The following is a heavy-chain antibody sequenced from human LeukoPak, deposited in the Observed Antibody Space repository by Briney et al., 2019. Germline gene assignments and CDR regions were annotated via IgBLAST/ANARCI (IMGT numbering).Heavy chain of an antibody. V-gene: IGHV3-21*01. CDR2: ISSSRSYI. CDR3: ARFIAAPYYFDY. Sequence: PGGSLRLSCAPSGFTFNNYYMSWVRQAPGKGLEWVSFISSSRSYIYYADSVKGRFTISRDNAKNSLYLQMNSLRAEDTAVYYCARFIAAPYYFDYWGRGTLVTVSS. J-gene: IGHJ4*02. D-gene: IGHD6-13*01. CDR1: GFTFNNYY.